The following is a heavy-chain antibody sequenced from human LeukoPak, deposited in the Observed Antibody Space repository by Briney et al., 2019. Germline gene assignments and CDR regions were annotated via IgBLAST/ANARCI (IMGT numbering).Heavy chain of an antibody. CDR1: GFTFSSYA. V-gene: IGHV3-23*01. CDR2: ISGSGGST. Sequence: GGSLRLSCAASGFTFSSYAMSWVPQAPGKGLEWVSAISGSGGSTYYADPVKGRSTISRDNSKNTLYLQMNSLRAEDTAVYYCAKAVWGSFYWGQGTLVTVSS. D-gene: IGHD3-16*01. CDR3: AKAVWGSFY. J-gene: IGHJ4*02.